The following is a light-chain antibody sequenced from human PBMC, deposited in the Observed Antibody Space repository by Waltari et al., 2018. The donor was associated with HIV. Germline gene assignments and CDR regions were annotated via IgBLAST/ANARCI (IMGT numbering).Light chain of an antibody. CDR1: STDLGGYPF. J-gene: IGLJ2*01. V-gene: IGLV2-14*01. Sequence: QSALTQPASVSGSPAQSIPISCTGTSTDLGGYPFVSWYHHHPGKAPKLMISEVSKRPSGVSDRFSGSKSGNTASLTISGLQAEDEADYYCSSYTSSNTLIFGGGTRLTVL. CDR3: SSYTSSNTLI. CDR2: EVS.